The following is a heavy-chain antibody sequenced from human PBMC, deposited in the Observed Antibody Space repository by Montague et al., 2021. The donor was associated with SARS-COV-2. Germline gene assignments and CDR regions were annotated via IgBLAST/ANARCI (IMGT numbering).Heavy chain of an antibody. CDR3: ARGATRSFDH. CDR2: IFYSGST. Sequence: SETLSLTCSVSGDSLTYFYWCWLRQTQGKGLEWIGYIFYSGSTKYNPSLQSRVTFSVDTSRNQFSLNLDSVTAADTGVYYCARGATRSFDHWGQGVLVTVSS. CDR1: GDSLTYFY. J-gene: IGHJ4*02. V-gene: IGHV4-59*01. D-gene: IGHD1-1*01.